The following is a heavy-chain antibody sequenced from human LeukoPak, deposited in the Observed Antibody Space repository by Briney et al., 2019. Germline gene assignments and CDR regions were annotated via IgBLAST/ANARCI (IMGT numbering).Heavy chain of an antibody. CDR2: INHSGST. D-gene: IGHD2-2*01. CDR3: ATCSSRNWFDP. Sequence: PSETLSLTCAVYGGSFSGYYRSWIRQPPGKGLEWIGEINHSGSTNYNPSLKSRVTISVDTSKNQFSLKLSSVTAADTAVYYCATCSSRNWFDPWGQGTLVTVSS. J-gene: IGHJ5*02. V-gene: IGHV4-34*01. CDR1: GGSFSGYY.